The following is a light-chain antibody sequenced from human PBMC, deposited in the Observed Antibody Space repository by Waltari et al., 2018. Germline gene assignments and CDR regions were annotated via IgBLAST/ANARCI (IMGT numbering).Light chain of an antibody. CDR2: EVS. CDR3: SSYTSSSTLV. Sequence: QSALTQPASVSGSPGQSITISCTGPSSDVGGYNYVSWYQQHPGKAPKRMIYEVSNRPSGVSNRFSGSKSGNTASLTISGLQAEDEADYYCSSYTSSSTLVFGTGTKVTVL. J-gene: IGLJ1*01. CDR1: SSDVGGYNY. V-gene: IGLV2-14*01.